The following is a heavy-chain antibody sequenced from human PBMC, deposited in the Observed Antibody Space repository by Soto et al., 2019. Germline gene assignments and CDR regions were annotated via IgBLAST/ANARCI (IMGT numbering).Heavy chain of an antibody. Sequence: QVQLVQSGAEVKKPGSSVKVSCKASGGTFSSYAISWVRQAPGQGLEWMGVIIPIFGTANYAQKFQGRVTITADESTSTAYMELSSLRSEDTAVYYCARTSYYDYVWGSYRQDAFDIWGQGTMVTVSS. V-gene: IGHV1-69*01. CDR3: ARTSYYDYVWGSYRQDAFDI. D-gene: IGHD3-16*01. CDR2: IIPIFGTA. J-gene: IGHJ3*02. CDR1: GGTFSSYA.